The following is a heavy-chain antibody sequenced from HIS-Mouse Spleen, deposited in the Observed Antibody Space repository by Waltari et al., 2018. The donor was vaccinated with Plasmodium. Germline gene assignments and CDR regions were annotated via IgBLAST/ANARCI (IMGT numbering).Heavy chain of an antibody. CDR2: IYHRGHT. Sequence: QVQLQESGPGLVKPSETLSLTCTVSGYSISSGYYWGWIRQPQGQGRERIGSIYHRGHTEYKPSIKSRVTISGNTSKKQCSLTPSSVTAADTAVYYWARAESSIAARHYYDYGMDVWGQGTTVTVSS. J-gene: IGHJ6*02. V-gene: IGHV4-38-2*02. CDR3: ARAESSIAARHYYDYGMDV. CDR1: GYSISSGYY. D-gene: IGHD6-6*01.